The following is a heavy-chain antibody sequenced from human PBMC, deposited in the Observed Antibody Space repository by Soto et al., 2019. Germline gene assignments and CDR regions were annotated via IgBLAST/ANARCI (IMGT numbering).Heavy chain of an antibody. CDR1: GFTFSSYA. J-gene: IGHJ4*02. Sequence: GGSLRLSCAASGFTFSSYAMHWVRQAPGKGLEWVAVISYDGSNKYYADSVKGRFTISRDNSKNTLYLQMNSLRAEDTAVYYCARGLYYYDSSGHTRLDYWGQGTLVTVSS. CDR3: ARGLYYYDSSGHTRLDY. V-gene: IGHV3-30-3*01. D-gene: IGHD3-22*01. CDR2: ISYDGSNK.